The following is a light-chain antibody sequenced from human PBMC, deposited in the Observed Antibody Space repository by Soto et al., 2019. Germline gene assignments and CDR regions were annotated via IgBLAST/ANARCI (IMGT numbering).Light chain of an antibody. CDR3: QQYNSYLYT. CDR1: QSISSS. Sequence: DIRMTQSPSSLSASLGDGVSITCRASQSISSSLNWYQWKPGKAPNLLIYAASSLQSGVPSRFSGSGSGTEFTLTISSLQPDDFATYYCQQYNSYLYTFGQGTKVDIK. V-gene: IGKV1-5*01. J-gene: IGKJ2*01. CDR2: AAS.